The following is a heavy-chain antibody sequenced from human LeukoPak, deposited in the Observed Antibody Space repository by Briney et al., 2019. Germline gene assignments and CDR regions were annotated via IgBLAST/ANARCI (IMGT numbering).Heavy chain of an antibody. V-gene: IGHV1-18*04. Sequence: ASVKVSCKASGYTFTGYYMHWVRQAPGQGLEWMGWISAYNGNTNYAQKLQGRVTMTTDTSTSTAYMELRSLRSDDTAVYYCARGIGYLNYYMDVWGKGTTVTISS. CDR3: ARGIGYLNYYMDV. CDR2: ISAYNGNT. D-gene: IGHD5-18*01. J-gene: IGHJ6*03. CDR1: GYTFTGYY.